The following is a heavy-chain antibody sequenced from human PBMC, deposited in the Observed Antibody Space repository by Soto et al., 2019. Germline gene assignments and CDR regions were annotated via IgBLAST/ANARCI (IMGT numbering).Heavy chain of an antibody. CDR3: ARYRMVMANDY. CDR1: GYTFTSYA. Sequence: ASAQASCKASGYTFTSYAISWVRQAPGQGLEWMGWISAYNGNTNYAPKIQGRVTMTTDTSTSTAYMELRSLRSDDTAVYYCARYRMVMANDYWGQGNLVTVSS. V-gene: IGHV1-18*01. CDR2: ISAYNGNT. J-gene: IGHJ4*02. D-gene: IGHD3-22*01.